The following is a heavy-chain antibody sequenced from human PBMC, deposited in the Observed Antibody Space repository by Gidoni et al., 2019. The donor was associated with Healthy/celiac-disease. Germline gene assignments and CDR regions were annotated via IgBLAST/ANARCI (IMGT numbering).Heavy chain of an antibody. V-gene: IGHV3-21*01. CDR1: GFTFSSYS. D-gene: IGHD6-13*01. CDR3: ARVPIAAAGFDY. CDR2: ISSSSSYI. Sequence: EVQLVESGGGLVKPGGSLRLSCAASGFTFSSYSMNWVRQAPGKGLEWVSSISSSSSYIYYADSVKGRFTISRDNAKNSLYLQMNSLRAEDTAVYYCARVPIAAAGFDYWGQGTLVTVSS. J-gene: IGHJ4*02.